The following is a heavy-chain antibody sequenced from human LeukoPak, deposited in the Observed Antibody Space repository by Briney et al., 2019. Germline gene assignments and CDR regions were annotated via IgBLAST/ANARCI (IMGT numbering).Heavy chain of an antibody. CDR3: ARDVGYDSSGSHFDY. J-gene: IGHJ4*02. CDR2: IIPILGIA. CDR1: GGTFSSYA. D-gene: IGHD3-22*01. Sequence: ASVKVSFKASGGTFSSYAISWVRQAPGQGLEWMGRIIPILGIANYAQKFQGRVTITADKSTSTAYMELSSLRSEDTAVYYCARDVGYDSSGSHFDYWGQGTLVTVSS. V-gene: IGHV1-69*04.